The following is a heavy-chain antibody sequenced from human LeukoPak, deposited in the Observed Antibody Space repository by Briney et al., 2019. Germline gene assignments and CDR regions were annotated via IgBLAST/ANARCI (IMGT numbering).Heavy chain of an antibody. J-gene: IGHJ6*03. CDR1: GFSFSDYY. CDR2: ISSSGGTT. D-gene: IGHD1-14*01. Sequence: GAPRLSCAASGFSFSDYYMSWIRQAPGKGLEWLSYISSSGGTTYYADSLKGRFSISRDNAKNSLYLQMNSLRVEDTAVYYCARDKYRQPDYYYYMDVWGEGTSVTVSS. CDR3: ARDKYRQPDYYYYMDV. V-gene: IGHV3-11*01.